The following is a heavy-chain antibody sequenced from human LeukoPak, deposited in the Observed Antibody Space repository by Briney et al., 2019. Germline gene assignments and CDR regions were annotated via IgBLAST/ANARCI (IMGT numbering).Heavy chain of an antibody. V-gene: IGHV3-9*01. CDR2: ISWNSGSI. D-gene: IGHD2-8*01. Sequence: PGGSLRLSCAASGFTFDDYAMHWVRQAPGKGLEWVSGISWNSGSIGYADSVKGRFTISRDNAKNSLYLQMNSLRVEDTALYYCARDSGGTSGRTDYFDYWGQGTLVTVSS. CDR1: GFTFDDYA. J-gene: IGHJ4*02. CDR3: ARDSGGTSGRTDYFDY.